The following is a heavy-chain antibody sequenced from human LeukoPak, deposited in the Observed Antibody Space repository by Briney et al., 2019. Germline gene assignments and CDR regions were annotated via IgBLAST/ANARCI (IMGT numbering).Heavy chain of an antibody. J-gene: IGHJ4*02. CDR1: GYTFTSYY. V-gene: IGHV1-46*01. CDR3: AREPNYQYYFHY. CDR2: INPSGGST. Sequence: AASVKVSCKASGYTFTSYYMHWVRQAPGQGLEWMGIINPSGGSTSYAQKFQGRVTMTRDTSTSTVYMELRSLRSDDTAVYYCAREPNYQYYFHYWGQGTLVTVSS. D-gene: IGHD1-7*01.